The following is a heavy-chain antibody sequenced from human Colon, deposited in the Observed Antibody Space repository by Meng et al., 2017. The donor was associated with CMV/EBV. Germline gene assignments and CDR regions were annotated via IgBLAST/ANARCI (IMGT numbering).Heavy chain of an antibody. CDR1: GYTFTGYY. V-gene: IGHV1-2*02. D-gene: IGHD3-10*01. CDR3: ARDLRVWFGEFKN. Sequence: QVALVRSVDEVKKPGASVKVSCKASGYTFTGYYMHGVRQAPGQGLEWMGWINPNSGGTNYAQKFQGRVTMTRDTSISTAYMELSRLRSDDTAVYYCARDLRVWFGEFKNWGQGTLVTVSS. CDR2: INPNSGGT. J-gene: IGHJ4*02.